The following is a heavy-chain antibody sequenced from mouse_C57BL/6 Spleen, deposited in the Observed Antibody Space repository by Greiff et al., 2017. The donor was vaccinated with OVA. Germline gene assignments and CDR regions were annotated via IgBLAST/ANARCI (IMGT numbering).Heavy chain of an antibody. CDR1: GFNIKDDY. J-gene: IGHJ2*01. Sequence: VQLQQSGAELMRPGASVKLSCTASGFNIKDDYMHWVKQRPEQGLEWIGWIDPENGDTEYASKFQGKATITADTSSNTAYLQLSSLTSEDTAVYYCTPITTVKDFDYWGQGTTLTVSS. D-gene: IGHD1-1*01. CDR2: IDPENGDT. V-gene: IGHV14-4*01. CDR3: TPITTVKDFDY.